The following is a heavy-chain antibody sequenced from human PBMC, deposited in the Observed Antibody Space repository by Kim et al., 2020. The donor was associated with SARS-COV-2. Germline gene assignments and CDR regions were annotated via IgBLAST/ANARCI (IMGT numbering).Heavy chain of an antibody. V-gene: IGHV1-69*04. J-gene: IGHJ2*01. D-gene: IGHD6-19*01. CDR3: ARDRRYSSGWYFDL. Sequence: AKKLTGRVKITADKSTSTAYMELSSLRSEDTAVYYCARDRRYSSGWYFDLWGRGTLVTVSS.